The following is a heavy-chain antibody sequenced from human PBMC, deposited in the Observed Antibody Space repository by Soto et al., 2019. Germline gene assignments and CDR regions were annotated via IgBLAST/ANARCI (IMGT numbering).Heavy chain of an antibody. D-gene: IGHD6-6*01. V-gene: IGHV4-30-4*01. CDR3: ARGIYSTSSFFDS. CDR2: IYYSGNT. J-gene: IGHJ4*02. CDR1: GDSISTADYY. Sequence: TLSLTCTVSGDSISTADYYWNWIRQPPGKGLEWIGYIYYSGNTYYIPSLKSRVTISVDTSKNQIPLKLNSVTAADTAVYYCARGIYSTSSFFDSWGQGTLVSVS.